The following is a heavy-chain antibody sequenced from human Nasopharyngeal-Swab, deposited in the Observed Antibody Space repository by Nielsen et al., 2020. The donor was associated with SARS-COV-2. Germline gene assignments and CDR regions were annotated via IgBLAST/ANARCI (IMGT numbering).Heavy chain of an antibody. CDR2: IYYSGRT. Sequence: WIRQPTGEGLEWIGYIYYSGRTNYNPSLKSRVPISVDTSKNQFSLKLGSVTAADTAVYYCARRAVGGYHPNYYYGMDVWGQGTTVTVSS. CDR3: ARRAVGGYHPNYYYGMDV. V-gene: IGHV4-59*08. J-gene: IGHJ6*02. D-gene: IGHD5-18*01.